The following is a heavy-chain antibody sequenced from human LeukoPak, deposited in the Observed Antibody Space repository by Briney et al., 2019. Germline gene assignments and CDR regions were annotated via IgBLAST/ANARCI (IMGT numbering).Heavy chain of an antibody. CDR2: IYNSGST. V-gene: IGHV4-59*08. Sequence: SEPLSLTCTVSGGPISRYHWLWMPQSPGKGLEGIGYIYNSGSTNYTPSLKSRVTISVDTSKTQFYLKLSSVTAADTAVYYCARQLTPRDAFDIWGQGTMVTVSS. D-gene: IGHD3-9*01. CDR3: ARQLTPRDAFDI. J-gene: IGHJ3*02. CDR1: GGPISRYH.